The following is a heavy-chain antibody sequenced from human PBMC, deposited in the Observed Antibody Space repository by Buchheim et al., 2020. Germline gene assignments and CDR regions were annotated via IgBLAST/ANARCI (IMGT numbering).Heavy chain of an antibody. CDR2: INPNSGGT. D-gene: IGHD6-13*01. Sequence: QVQLVQSGAEVKKPGASVKVSCKASGYTFTGYYMHWVRQAPGQGLEWMGWINPNSGGTNYAQKFQGWVTMTRDQSISTAYMELSRLRSDDTAVYYCARVRADSSSWYGNWYFDLWGRGTL. J-gene: IGHJ2*01. CDR3: ARVRADSSSWYGNWYFDL. CDR1: GYTFTGYY. V-gene: IGHV1-2*04.